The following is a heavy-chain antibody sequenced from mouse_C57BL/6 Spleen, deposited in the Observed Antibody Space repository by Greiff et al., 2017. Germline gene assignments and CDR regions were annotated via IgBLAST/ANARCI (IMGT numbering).Heavy chain of an antibody. V-gene: IGHV1-26*01. J-gene: IGHJ4*01. D-gene: IGHD2-2*01. CDR1: GYTFTDYY. Sequence: EVQLQQSGPELVKPGASVKISCKASGYTFTDYYMNWVKQSHGKSLEWIGDINPNNGGTSYNQKFKGKATLTVDKSSSTAYMELRSLTSEDSAVYYCARWLPTFYYAMDYWGQGTSVTVSS. CDR3: ARWLPTFYYAMDY. CDR2: INPNNGGT.